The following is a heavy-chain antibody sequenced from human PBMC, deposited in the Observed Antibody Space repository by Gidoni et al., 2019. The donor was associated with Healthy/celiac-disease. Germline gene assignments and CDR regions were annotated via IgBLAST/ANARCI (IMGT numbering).Heavy chain of an antibody. J-gene: IGHJ4*02. CDR3: AKGRDIVATMYIDY. Sequence: RDNSKNTLYLQMNSLRAEDTAVYYCAKGRDIVATMYIDYWGQGTLVTVSS. V-gene: IGHV3-30*02. D-gene: IGHD5-12*01.